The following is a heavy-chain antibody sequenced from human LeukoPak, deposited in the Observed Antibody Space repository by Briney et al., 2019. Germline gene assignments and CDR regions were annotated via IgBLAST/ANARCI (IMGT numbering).Heavy chain of an antibody. J-gene: IGHJ4*02. V-gene: IGHV3-23*01. D-gene: IGHD6-6*01. Sequence: PGGSLRLSCAASGFTFSSYAMRWVRQAPGRGLEWVSAISGSGGSTYYADSVKGRFTISRDNSKNTLYLQMNSLRAEDTAVYYCAKGSRYSSSSPFDYWGQGTLVTVSS. CDR1: GFTFSSYA. CDR2: ISGSGGST. CDR3: AKGSRYSSSSPFDY.